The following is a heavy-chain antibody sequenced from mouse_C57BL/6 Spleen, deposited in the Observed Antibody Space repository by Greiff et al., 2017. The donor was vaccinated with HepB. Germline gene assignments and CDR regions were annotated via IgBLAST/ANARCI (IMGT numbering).Heavy chain of an antibody. J-gene: IGHJ4*01. CDR3: ARCNYYGSSYYAMDY. CDR1: GFTFSDYG. D-gene: IGHD1-1*01. Sequence: EVKLVESGGGLVKPGGSLKLSCEASGFTFSDYGMHWVRQAPEKGLEWVAYISSGSSTIYYADTVKGRFTISRDNAKNTLFLQLTSLRSEDTAMYYCARCNYYGSSYYAMDYWGQGTSVTVSS. V-gene: IGHV5-17*01. CDR2: ISSGSSTI.